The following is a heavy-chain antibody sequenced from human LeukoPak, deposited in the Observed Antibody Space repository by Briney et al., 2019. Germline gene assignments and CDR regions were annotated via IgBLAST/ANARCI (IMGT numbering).Heavy chain of an antibody. J-gene: IGHJ4*02. CDR1: GYTSTSYG. D-gene: IGHD3-10*01. V-gene: IGHV1-69*05. CDR2: IIPIFGTA. Sequence: SVKVSCKASGYTSTSYGINWVRQAPGQGLEWMGRIIPIFGTANYAQKFQGRVTITTDESTSTAYMELSSLRSEDAAVYYCASVPMVRGVIVGGGMALDYWGQGTLVTVSS. CDR3: ASVPMVRGVIVGGGMALDY.